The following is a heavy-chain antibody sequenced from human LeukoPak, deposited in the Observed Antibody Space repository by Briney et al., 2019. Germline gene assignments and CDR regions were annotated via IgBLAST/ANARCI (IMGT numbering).Heavy chain of an antibody. D-gene: IGHD4-17*01. CDR1: GGSISSFY. J-gene: IGHJ6*02. Sequence: ETLSLTCTVSGGSISSFYWSWIRQAPGKGLEWIGCIYYSGNTNYNPSLKSRVTISVDTSKNQFSLKLSSVTAADTAVYYCAREDPQTTVPEGMDVWGQGTTVTVSS. CDR2: IYYSGNT. CDR3: AREDPQTTVPEGMDV. V-gene: IGHV4-59*01.